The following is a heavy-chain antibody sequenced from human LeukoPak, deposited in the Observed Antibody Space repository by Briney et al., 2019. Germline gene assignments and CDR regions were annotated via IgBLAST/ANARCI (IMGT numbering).Heavy chain of an antibody. V-gene: IGHV1-18*01. Sequence: ASVKVSCKASGYTFTSYGISWVRQAPGQGLEWMGWISAYNGNTKYAQKLQDRVTMTTDTSTTTAYMEVRSLTSDDTAVFYCARGSAMAQKQLVRHFDSWGQGTLVIVSS. CDR3: ARGSAMAQKQLVRHFDS. J-gene: IGHJ4*02. CDR2: ISAYNGNT. CDR1: GYTFTSYG. D-gene: IGHD6-6*01.